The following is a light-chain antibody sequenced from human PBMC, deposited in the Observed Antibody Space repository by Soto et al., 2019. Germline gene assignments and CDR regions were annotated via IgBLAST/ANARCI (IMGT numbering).Light chain of an antibody. V-gene: IGLV1-47*01. CDR1: SSNIGSNY. CDR2: RND. CDR3: AAWDDSLSGRI. Sequence: QSAVTQPPSASGTPGQRVTISCSGSSSNIGSNYVYWYQQLPGTAPKLLIYRNDQRPSGVPDRFSGSKSGTSASLAISGLRSQDEADYHCAAWDDSLSGRIFGGGTQLTVL. J-gene: IGLJ7*01.